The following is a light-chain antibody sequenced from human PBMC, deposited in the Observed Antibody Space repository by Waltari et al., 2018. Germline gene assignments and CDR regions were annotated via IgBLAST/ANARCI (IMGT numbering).Light chain of an antibody. CDR1: QSLVHSDGNTY. CDR3: MQATHWPRT. V-gene: IGKV2-30*02. J-gene: IGKJ1*01. Sequence: VVMTQSPLSLPVTLGQPASISCRSSQSLVHSDGNTYLNWFQQRPGLSPRRLIYKISRRETGVPDRFSGSGSGTDFTLNISRVEAEDVAIYYCMQATHWPRTFGQGTKVEIK. CDR2: KIS.